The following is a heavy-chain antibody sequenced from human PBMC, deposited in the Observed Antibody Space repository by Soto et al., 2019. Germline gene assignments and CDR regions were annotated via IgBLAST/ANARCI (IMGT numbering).Heavy chain of an antibody. J-gene: IGHJ6*02. V-gene: IGHV2-5*01. Sequence: QITLKESGPTLVKPTQTLTLTCTFSGFSLSTSGVGVGWIRQPPGKALEWLALIYWNDDKRYSPSLKSRLTITKDTSKNQVVLTMTNMDPVDTATYYCAHGGFLEWLSPYSGYGMDVWGQGTTVTVSS. CDR3: AHGGFLEWLSPYSGYGMDV. D-gene: IGHD3-3*01. CDR1: GFSLSTSGVG. CDR2: IYWNDDK.